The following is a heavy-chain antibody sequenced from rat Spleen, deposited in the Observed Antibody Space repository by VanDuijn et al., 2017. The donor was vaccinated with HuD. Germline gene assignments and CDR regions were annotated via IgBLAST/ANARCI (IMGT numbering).Heavy chain of an antibody. CDR2: ISYDGSNI. D-gene: IGHD4-3*01. CDR3: AEFGVMDA. CDR1: GFTLSDHY. Sequence: EVQLVESDGGLVQPGRSLKLSCAASGFTLSDHYMAWVRQAPTKGLEWVASISYDGSNIYYRDSVKGRFTISRDNAKSTLYLSMNSLQTDDKAVYYCAEFGVMDALCQGASVTVSS. V-gene: IGHV5-20*01. J-gene: IGHJ4*01.